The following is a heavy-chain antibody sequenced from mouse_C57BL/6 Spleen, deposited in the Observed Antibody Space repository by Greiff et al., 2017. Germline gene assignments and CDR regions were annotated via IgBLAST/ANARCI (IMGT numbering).Heavy chain of an antibody. CDR3: ARGGLRGDFDY. CDR2: IDPANGNT. D-gene: IGHD3-3*01. V-gene: IGHV14-3*01. CDR1: GFNFKNTY. J-gene: IGHJ2*01. Sequence: EVQLQQSVAELVRPGASVKLSCTASGFNFKNTYMHWVKQSPEQGLEWIGRIDPANGNTKYAPKFQGKATITADTSSNTAYLQLSSLTSEDTAIYYCARGGLRGDFDYWGQGTTLTVSS.